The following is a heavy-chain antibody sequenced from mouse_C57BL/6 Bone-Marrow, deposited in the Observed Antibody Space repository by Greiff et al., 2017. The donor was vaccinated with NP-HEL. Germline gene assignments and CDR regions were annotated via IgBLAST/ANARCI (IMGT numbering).Heavy chain of an antibody. V-gene: IGHV5-4*01. J-gene: IGHJ4*01. CDR1: GFTFSSYA. D-gene: IGHD2-4*01. Sequence: DVKLVESGGGLVKPGGSLKLSCAASGFTFSSYAMSWVRQTPEKRLEWVATISDGGSYTYYPDNVKGRFTISRDNAKNNLYLQMSHLKSEDTAMYYCAREGYYDWGQGTSVTVSS. CDR3: AREGYYD. CDR2: ISDGGSYT.